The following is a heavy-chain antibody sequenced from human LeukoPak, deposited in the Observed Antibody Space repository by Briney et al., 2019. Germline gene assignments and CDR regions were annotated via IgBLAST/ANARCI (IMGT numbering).Heavy chain of an antibody. CDR1: GFTFSSYA. CDR2: ISGSGGST. CDR3: AKDGGSGYSYGHNY. J-gene: IGHJ4*02. V-gene: IGHV3-23*01. Sequence: GGSLRLSCAASGFTFSSYAMSWVRQAPGKGLEWVSAISGSGGSTYYADSVKGRLTISRDNSKNTLYLQMNSLRAEDTAVYYCAKDGGSGYSYGHNYWGQGTLVTVSS. D-gene: IGHD5-18*01.